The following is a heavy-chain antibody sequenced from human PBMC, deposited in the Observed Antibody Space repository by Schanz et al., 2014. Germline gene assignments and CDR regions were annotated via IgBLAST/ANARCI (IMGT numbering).Heavy chain of an antibody. CDR1: GFTLSNSD. Sequence: EVQLVESGGGLVKPGGSLRLSCAASGFTLSNSDMHWVRQGTGKGLEWVSTIGYLGDTYYPDSVKGRFTVSRDSGQNSLYLQMNSLRAGDTAVYYCAKDLLYGAPMPLNHLDYWGQGTLVTVSS. D-gene: IGHD2-2*01. CDR2: IGYLGDT. CDR3: AKDLLYGAPMPLNHLDY. J-gene: IGHJ4*02. V-gene: IGHV3-13*01.